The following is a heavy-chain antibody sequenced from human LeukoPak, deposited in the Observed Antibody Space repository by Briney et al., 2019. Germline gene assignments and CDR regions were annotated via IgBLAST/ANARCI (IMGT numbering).Heavy chain of an antibody. CDR2: INHSGST. D-gene: IGHD5-18*01. J-gene: IGHJ5*02. Sequence: PSETLSLTCAVYGGSFSGYYWSWIRHPPGKGLEWIGEINHSGSTNYNPSLKSRVTISVDTSKNQFSLKLSSVTAADTAVYYCARDLSQGGYSYGYNWFDPWGQGTLVTVSS. CDR3: ARDLSQGGYSYGYNWFDP. V-gene: IGHV4-34*01. CDR1: GGSFSGYY.